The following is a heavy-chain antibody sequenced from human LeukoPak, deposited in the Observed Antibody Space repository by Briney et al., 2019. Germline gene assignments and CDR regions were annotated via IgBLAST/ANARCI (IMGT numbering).Heavy chain of an antibody. V-gene: IGHV3-30*18. J-gene: IGHJ4*02. CDR1: GFTFSSYG. D-gene: IGHD3-16*02. Sequence: GRSLRLSCAASGFTFSSYGMHWVRQAPGKGLEWVAVISYDGSNKYYADSVKGRFTISRDNSKNTLYLQMNSLRAEDTAVYYCAKEATSDYVWGSYRYSYYFDYWGQGTLVTVSS. CDR3: AKEATSDYVWGSYRYSYYFDY. CDR2: ISYDGSNK.